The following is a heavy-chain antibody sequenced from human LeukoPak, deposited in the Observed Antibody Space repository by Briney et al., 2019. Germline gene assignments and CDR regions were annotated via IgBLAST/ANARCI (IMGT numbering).Heavy chain of an antibody. V-gene: IGHV4-61*02. J-gene: IGHJ4*02. Sequence: RSSQTLSLTCTVSGGTISSGSYYWSWIRQPAGKGLEWIGRIYTSGSTNYNPSLKSRVTISVDTSKNQFSLKLSSVTAADTAVYYCARSVYTNRGSKVRFDYWGQGTLVTVSS. CDR1: GGTISSGSYY. D-gene: IGHD2-8*01. CDR2: IYTSGST. CDR3: ARSVYTNRGSKVRFDY.